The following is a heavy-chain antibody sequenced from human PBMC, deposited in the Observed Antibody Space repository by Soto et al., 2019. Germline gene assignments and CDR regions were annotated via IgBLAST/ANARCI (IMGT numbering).Heavy chain of an antibody. CDR3: ARGDYYDSSGYRYI. J-gene: IGHJ3*02. D-gene: IGHD3-22*01. CDR2: IYYSGST. Sequence: SETLSLTCTVSGGSISSGGYYWSWIRQHPGKGLEWIGYIYYSGSTYYNPPLKSRVTISVDTSKNQFSLKLSSVTAADTAVYYCARGDYYDSSGYRYIWGQGTMVTV. V-gene: IGHV4-31*03. CDR1: GGSISSGGYY.